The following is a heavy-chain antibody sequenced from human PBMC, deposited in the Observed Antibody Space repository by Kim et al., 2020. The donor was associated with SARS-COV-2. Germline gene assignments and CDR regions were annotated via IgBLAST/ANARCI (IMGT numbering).Heavy chain of an antibody. J-gene: IGHJ4*02. Sequence: GGSLRLSCAASGFTFDDYAMHWVRQAPGKGLEWVSGISWNSGSIGYADSVKGRFTISRDNAKNSLYLQMNSLRAEDTALYYCAKGMHGSSWYNYFDYWGQGTLVTVSS. V-gene: IGHV3-9*01. D-gene: IGHD6-13*01. CDR2: ISWNSGSI. CDR1: GFTFDDYA. CDR3: AKGMHGSSWYNYFDY.